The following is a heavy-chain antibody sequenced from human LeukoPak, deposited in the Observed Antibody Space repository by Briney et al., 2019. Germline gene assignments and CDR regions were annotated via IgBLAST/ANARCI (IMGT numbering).Heavy chain of an antibody. V-gene: IGHV4-59*01. J-gene: IGHJ3*02. CDR2: IYYSGST. CDR3: AGDLYDAFDI. Sequence: SETLSLTCTVSGDSISSYYWSWIRQPPGKGLEWIGYIYYSGSTNYNPSLKSRVTISVDTSKNQFSLKLSSVTAADTAVYYCAGDLYDAFDIWGQGTMVTVSS. CDR1: GDSISSYY.